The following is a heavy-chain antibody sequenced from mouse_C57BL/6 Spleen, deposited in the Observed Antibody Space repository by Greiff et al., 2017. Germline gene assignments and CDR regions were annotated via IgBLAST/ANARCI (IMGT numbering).Heavy chain of an antibody. V-gene: IGHV1-55*01. D-gene: IGHD2-4*01. CDR3: AREGALPTMITSYFDY. J-gene: IGHJ2*01. CDR1: GYTFTSYW. CDR2: IYPGSGST. Sequence: VQLQQPGAELVKPGASVKMSCKASGYTFTSYWITWVKQRPGQGLEWIGDIYPGSGSTNYNEKFKSKATLTVDTSSSTAYMQLSSLTSEDSAVYYCAREGALPTMITSYFDYWGQGTTLTVSS.